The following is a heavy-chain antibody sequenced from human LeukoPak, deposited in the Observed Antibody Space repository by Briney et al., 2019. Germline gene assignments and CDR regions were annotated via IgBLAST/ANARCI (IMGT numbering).Heavy chain of an antibody. D-gene: IGHD3-22*01. CDR1: GGSISSYY. CDR2: IYYSGST. J-gene: IGHJ4*02. V-gene: IGHV4-59*01. CDR3: AGGYDSSGPQFA. Sequence: KPSETLSLTCTVSGGSISSYYWSWIRQPPGKGLEWIGYIYYSGSTNYNPSLKSRVTISVDTSKNQFSLKLSSVTAADTAVYYCAGGYDSSGPQFAWGQGTLVTVSS.